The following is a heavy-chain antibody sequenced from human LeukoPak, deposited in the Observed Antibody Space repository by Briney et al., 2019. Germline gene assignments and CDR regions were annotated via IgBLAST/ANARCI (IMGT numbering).Heavy chain of an antibody. V-gene: IGHV4-4*09. Sequence: PSETLSLTCTVSGGSIIGYYWTGIRQPPGKGLEWIGYIYTSGSTNYNPSLKSRVTISVDRSKKQSSLQLSSVTAADTAVYYCARQSCSSTSCPHRKVFDIWGQGTMVTVSP. D-gene: IGHD2-2*01. CDR3: ARQSCSSTSCPHRKVFDI. CDR1: GGSIIGYY. CDR2: IYTSGST. J-gene: IGHJ3*02.